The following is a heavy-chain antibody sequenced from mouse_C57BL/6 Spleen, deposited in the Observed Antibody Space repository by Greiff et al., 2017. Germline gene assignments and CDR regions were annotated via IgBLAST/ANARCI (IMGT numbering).Heavy chain of an antibody. J-gene: IGHJ1*03. CDR3: ARAPYYYGSSFAWYFDV. D-gene: IGHD1-1*01. V-gene: IGHV1-55*01. CDR1: GYTFTSYW. Sequence: QVQLQQPGAELVKPGASVKMSCKASGYTFTSYWITWVKQRPGQGLEWIGDIYPGSGSTNYNEKFKSKATLTVDTSSSTAYMQLSSLTSEASAVYYCARAPYYYGSSFAWYFDVWGTGTTVTVSS. CDR2: IYPGSGST.